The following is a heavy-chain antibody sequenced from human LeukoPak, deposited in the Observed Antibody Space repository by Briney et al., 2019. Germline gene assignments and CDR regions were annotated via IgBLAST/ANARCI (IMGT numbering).Heavy chain of an antibody. CDR2: IIRILGIA. CDR3: ATESYYYDSSGYYLSYYGY. CDR1: GGTFSRYA. V-gene: IGHV1-69*04. Sequence: SSVKVSCKASGGTFSRYAISWVRQAPGQGLEWKGRIIRILGIANYAQKFQGRVTITADKSTSTAYLELSSLRSEDTAVYYCATESYYYDSSGYYLSYYGYWGQGTLVTVSS. D-gene: IGHD3-22*01. J-gene: IGHJ4*02.